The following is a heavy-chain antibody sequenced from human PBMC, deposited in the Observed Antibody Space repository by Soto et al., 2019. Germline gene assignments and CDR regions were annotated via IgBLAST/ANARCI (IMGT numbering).Heavy chain of an antibody. V-gene: IGHV4-34*01. D-gene: IGHD3-9*01. CDR1: GGSFSGYY. CDR2: INHSGST. Sequence: QVQLQQWGAGLLKPSETLSLTCAVYGGSFSGYYWSWIHQPPGKGLEWIGEINHSGSTNYNPALKSRVHISVDTSKDQFSLKLSSVTAAATAVYYCARGNLTGRSKARYYYYYYMDVWGKGTTVTVSS. J-gene: IGHJ6*03. CDR3: ARGNLTGRSKARYYYYYYMDV.